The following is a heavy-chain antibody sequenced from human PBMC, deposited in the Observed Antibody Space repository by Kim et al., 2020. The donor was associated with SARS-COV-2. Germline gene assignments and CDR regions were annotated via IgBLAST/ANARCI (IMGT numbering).Heavy chain of an antibody. Sequence: GGSLRLSCAASGFTFSSYGMHWVRQAPGKGLEWVAAISCDGGNKYYADSVKGRFTISSDNSKNTLYLQMNSLRAEDTAVYYCATGSPIGWGIIDLWGQGPLDTVS. CDR2: ISCDGGNK. V-gene: IGHV3-30*03. D-gene: IGHD3-10*01. CDR3: ATGSPIGWGIIDL. CDR1: GFTFSSYG. J-gene: IGHJ5*02.